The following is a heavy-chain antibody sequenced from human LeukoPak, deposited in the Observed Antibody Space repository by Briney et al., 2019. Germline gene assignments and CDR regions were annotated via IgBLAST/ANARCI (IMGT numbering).Heavy chain of an antibody. J-gene: IGHJ5*02. Sequence: GGSLRLSCAASGFTFSNHGMHWVRQAPGQGLEWVALIWYDGSNKEYAESVKGRFTISRDNSKNTLYLQMNSLRDEDTAVYYCARDQGTSTTAPKRKGRFDPWGQGTLVTVSS. D-gene: IGHD1-1*01. V-gene: IGHV3-33*01. CDR3: ARDQGTSTTAPKRKGRFDP. CDR1: GFTFSNHG. CDR2: IWYDGSNK.